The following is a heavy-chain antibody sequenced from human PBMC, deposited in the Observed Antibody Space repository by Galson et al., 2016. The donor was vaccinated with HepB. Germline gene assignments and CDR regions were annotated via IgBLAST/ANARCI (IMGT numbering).Heavy chain of an antibody. CDR2: INWDGGRT. J-gene: IGHJ3*02. CDR1: GFIFDDYN. D-gene: IGHD3-10*01. CDR3: AKGTGDAGRRAIPEENGFDM. Sequence: SLRLSCAASGFIFDDYNMHWVRLAPGKGLEWVSLINWDGGRTYYADSVKGRFTISRDNSKNSLYLQMNSLRTEDTAFYYCAKGTGDAGRRAIPEENGFDMWGQGTMVTVSS. V-gene: IGHV3-43*01.